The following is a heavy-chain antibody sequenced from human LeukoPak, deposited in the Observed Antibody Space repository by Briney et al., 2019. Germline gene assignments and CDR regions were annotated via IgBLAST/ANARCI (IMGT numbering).Heavy chain of an antibody. CDR3: ARRGGMITFGGVIVPYYFDY. V-gene: IGHV4-39*01. Sequence: SETLSLTCTVSGGSISSSSYYWGWIRQPPGKGLEWIGSIYYSGSTYYNPSLKSRVTISVDTSKNQFSLKLSSVTVADTAVYYCARRGGMITFGGVIVPYYFDYWGQGTLVTVSS. CDR1: GGSISSSSYY. CDR2: IYYSGST. D-gene: IGHD3-16*02. J-gene: IGHJ4*01.